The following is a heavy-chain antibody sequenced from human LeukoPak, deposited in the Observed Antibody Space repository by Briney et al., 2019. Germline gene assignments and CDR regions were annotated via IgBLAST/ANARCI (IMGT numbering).Heavy chain of an antibody. J-gene: IGHJ3*02. CDR3: AREMGGQGSYFNGPHAFDI. CDR1: GYTLTELS. D-gene: IGHD1-26*01. V-gene: IGHV1-24*01. CDR2: FDPEDGET. Sequence: ASVKVSCKVSGYTLTELSMHGVRQAPGTGLEWMGGFDPEDGETIYAQKFQGRVTMTEDTSTDTAYMELSRLRSEDTAVYYCAREMGGQGSYFNGPHAFDIWGQGTMVTVSS.